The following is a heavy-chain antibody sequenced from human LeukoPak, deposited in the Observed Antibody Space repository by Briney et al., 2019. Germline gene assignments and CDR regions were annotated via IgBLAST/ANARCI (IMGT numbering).Heavy chain of an antibody. CDR2: IFSGGTI. CDR1: GFTISNYY. Sequence: HPGGSLRLSCEASGFTISNYYMSWVRQAPGKGLEWVSVIFSGGTIYYADAVKGRFTISKDNSKNTLYLQMNSLRAEDTAVYYCAREDYADSSGYYSSGEYWGQGTLVTVSS. D-gene: IGHD3-22*01. CDR3: AREDYADSSGYYSSGEY. V-gene: IGHV3-66*01. J-gene: IGHJ4*02.